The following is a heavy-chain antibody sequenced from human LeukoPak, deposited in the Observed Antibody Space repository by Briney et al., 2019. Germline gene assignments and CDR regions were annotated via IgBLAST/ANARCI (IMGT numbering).Heavy chain of an antibody. CDR1: GFTFSSYW. J-gene: IGHJ4*02. CDR3: AKQDWNSPLDFDY. V-gene: IGHV3-23*01. Sequence: GGSLRLSCAASGFTFSSYWMHWVRQAPGKGLEWASAISGSGGSTYYADSVKGRFTISRDNSKNTLYLQMNSLRAEDTAVYYCAKQDWNSPLDFDYWGQGTLVTVSS. CDR2: ISGSGGST. D-gene: IGHD1-7*01.